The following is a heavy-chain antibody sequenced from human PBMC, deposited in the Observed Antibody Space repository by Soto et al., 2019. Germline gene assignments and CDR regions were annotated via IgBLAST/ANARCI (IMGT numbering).Heavy chain of an antibody. J-gene: IGHJ4*02. CDR3: AKVTVACGGDCRLLDY. Sequence: PGGSLRLSCAASGFTFSSYAMSWVRQAPGKGLEWVSVFGGGGVGTHYTDSVKGRFTISRDNSKNTLFLQMNSLRAEDTAVYYCAKVTVACGGDCRLLDYGGQGALVTVSS. CDR2: FGGGGVGT. CDR1: GFTFSSYA. D-gene: IGHD2-21*02. V-gene: IGHV3-23*01.